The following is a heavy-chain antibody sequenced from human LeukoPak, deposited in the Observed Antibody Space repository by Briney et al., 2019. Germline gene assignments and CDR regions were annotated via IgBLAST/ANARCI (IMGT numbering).Heavy chain of an antibody. CDR3: ARVWSGYLGEYYFDY. J-gene: IGHJ4*02. CDR2: IYTSGST. V-gene: IGHV4-4*07. D-gene: IGHD3-3*01. Sequence: SSETLSLTCTVSGGSISSYYWSWIRQPAGKGLEWIGRIYTSGSTNYNPSLKSRVTMSVDTSKNQFSLKLSSVTAADTAVYYCARVWSGYLGEYYFDYWGQGTLSPSPQ. CDR1: GGSISSYY.